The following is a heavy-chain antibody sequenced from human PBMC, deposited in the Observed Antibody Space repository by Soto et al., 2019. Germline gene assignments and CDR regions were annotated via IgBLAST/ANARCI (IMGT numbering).Heavy chain of an antibody. D-gene: IGHD2-15*01. J-gene: IGHJ3*02. CDR1: GFTFSSYS. Sequence: HPGGSLRLSCAASGFTFSSYSMNWVRQAPGKGLEWVSYISSSSSTIYYADSVKGRFTISRDNAKNSLYLQMNSLRAEDTAVYYCASPKGGSYCSGGSCYSPYDAFDIWGQGTMVTVSS. CDR2: ISSSSSTI. CDR3: ASPKGGSYCSGGSCYSPYDAFDI. V-gene: IGHV3-48*01.